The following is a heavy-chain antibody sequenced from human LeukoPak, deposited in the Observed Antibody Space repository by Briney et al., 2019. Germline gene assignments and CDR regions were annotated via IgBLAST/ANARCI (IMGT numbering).Heavy chain of an antibody. D-gene: IGHD3-3*02. V-gene: IGHV3-48*03. Sequence: AGGSLRLSCAASGFTFSNYEMNWVRQAPGKGPEWISYISTSVSTTYYADSVKGRFTISRDNAKNSLYLQMNSLRVGDSAVYYCARLAYLDYWGQGTLVTVSS. CDR3: ARLAYLDY. CDR1: GFTFSNYE. CDR2: ISTSVSTT. J-gene: IGHJ4*02.